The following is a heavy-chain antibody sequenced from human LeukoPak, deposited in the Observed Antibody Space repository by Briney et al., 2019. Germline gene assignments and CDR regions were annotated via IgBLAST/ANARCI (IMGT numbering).Heavy chain of an antibody. J-gene: IGHJ4*02. CDR3: ATSLLPAPLYY. CDR2: ISAYNGNT. D-gene: IGHD3-10*01. V-gene: IGHV1-18*01. CDR1: GYTFTSYG. Sequence: ASVKVSCKASGYTFTSYGISWVRQAPGQGLEWMGWISAYNGNTNYAQKLQGRVTMTTDTSTSTAYMELRSLSSDDTAMYYCATSLLPAPLYYWGQGTLVTVSS.